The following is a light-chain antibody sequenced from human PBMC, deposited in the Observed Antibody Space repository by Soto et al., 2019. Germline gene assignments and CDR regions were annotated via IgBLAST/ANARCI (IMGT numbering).Light chain of an antibody. V-gene: IGKV3-20*01. CDR2: DAS. J-gene: IGKJ2*01. Sequence: EIVLTQSPGTMSLSPGQRATLSCRASETISRSYFAWYQQTPGQAPRLLIYDASSRATGIPDRFSGSGSGTYFSLTISGLEPEDFAVYYCQQFVESPYTFGQGTKLEIK. CDR3: QQFVESPYT. CDR1: ETISRSY.